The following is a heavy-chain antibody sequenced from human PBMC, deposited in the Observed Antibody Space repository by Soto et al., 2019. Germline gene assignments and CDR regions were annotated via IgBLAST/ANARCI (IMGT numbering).Heavy chain of an antibody. D-gene: IGHD5-12*01. J-gene: IGHJ4*02. CDR1: GFTFSSYA. CDR3: ARDEGRDGYNFDLVI. CDR2: ISYDGSNK. Sequence: PGGSLRLSCAASGFTFSSYALHWVRQAPGKGLEWVAVISYDGSNKYYADSVKGRFTISRDNSKNTLYLQMNSLRAEDTAVYYCARDEGRDGYNFDLVIWGQGTLVTVSS. V-gene: IGHV3-30-3*01.